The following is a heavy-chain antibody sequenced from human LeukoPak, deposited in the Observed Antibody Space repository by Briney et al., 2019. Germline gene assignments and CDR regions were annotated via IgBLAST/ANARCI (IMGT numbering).Heavy chain of an antibody. CDR1: GYTFSSYG. Sequence: PGGSLRLSCAASGYTFSSYGMHWVRQAPGKWLEWVAFIRYDGSNKYYADSVKGRFTISRDNSKNTLYLQMNSLRAEDTAVYYCVGSSKVYSDSWGQGTLVTVSS. CDR2: IRYDGSNK. J-gene: IGHJ4*02. CDR3: VGSSKVYSDS. V-gene: IGHV3-30*02. D-gene: IGHD6-6*01.